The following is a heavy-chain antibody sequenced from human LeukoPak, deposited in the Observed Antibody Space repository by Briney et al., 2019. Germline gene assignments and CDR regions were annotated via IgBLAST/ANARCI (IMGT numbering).Heavy chain of an antibody. V-gene: IGHV3-30*02. CDR3: AKGGPTYYDILTAY. Sequence: GGSLRLSCAASGFTFRSYGMHWVRQAPGKGLEWVAFIRYDGSNKHYADSVKGRFTISRDNSKDTLYLQMNSLRAEDTAVYYCAKGGPTYYDILTAYWGQGTLVTVSS. J-gene: IGHJ4*02. CDR2: IRYDGSNK. D-gene: IGHD3-9*01. CDR1: GFTFRSYG.